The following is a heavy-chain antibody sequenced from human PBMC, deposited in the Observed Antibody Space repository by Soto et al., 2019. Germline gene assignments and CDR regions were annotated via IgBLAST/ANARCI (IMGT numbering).Heavy chain of an antibody. CDR1: GGTFSDYT. D-gene: IGHD1-1*01. CDR3: ARTGTLTGSSYVMDF. V-gene: IGHV1-69*06. J-gene: IGHJ6*02. Sequence: QVQLVQSGAELRKPGSSVKVSCKSSGGTFSDYTINGVRQAPGQRLEWMGGIIPIFDTANYAEKFQGRVTITADKSTSTSFMEVSSMRSEDTAVYYCARTGTLTGSSYVMDFWGPGTMVTVSS. CDR2: IIPIFDTA.